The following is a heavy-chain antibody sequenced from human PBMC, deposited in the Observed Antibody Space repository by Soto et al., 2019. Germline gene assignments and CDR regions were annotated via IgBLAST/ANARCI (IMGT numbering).Heavy chain of an antibody. CDR3: AKPPNYYDSSGYYDY. J-gene: IGHJ4*02. Sequence: GGSLRLSCAASGFTFSSYAMSWVRQAPGKGLEWVSAISGSGGSTSYADSVKGRFTISRDNAKNTLYLQMNSLRAEDTAVYYCAKPPNYYDSSGYYDYWGQGTLVTVSS. CDR2: ISGSGGST. CDR1: GFTFSSYA. V-gene: IGHV3-23*01. D-gene: IGHD3-22*01.